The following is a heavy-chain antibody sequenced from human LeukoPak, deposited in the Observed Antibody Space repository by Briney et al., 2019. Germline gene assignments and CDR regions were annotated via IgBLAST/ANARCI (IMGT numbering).Heavy chain of an antibody. Sequence: SETLSLTCTVSGGSISIYYWSWIRQPAGKGLEWIGRIYTSGSTNYNPSLKSRVTMSVDTSKNQFSLKLSSVTAADTAVYYCAREGKYYGSGSYYDYYYGMDVWGQGTTVTVSS. CDR2: IYTSGST. D-gene: IGHD3-10*01. V-gene: IGHV4-4*07. CDR1: GGSISIYY. J-gene: IGHJ6*02. CDR3: AREGKYYGSGSYYDYYYGMDV.